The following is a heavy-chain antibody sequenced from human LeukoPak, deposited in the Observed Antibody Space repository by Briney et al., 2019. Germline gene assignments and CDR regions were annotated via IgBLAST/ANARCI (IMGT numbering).Heavy chain of an antibody. CDR3: ARRGVGGGSGTYSAFDI. D-gene: IGHD3-10*01. V-gene: IGHV1-69*05. J-gene: IGHJ3*02. CDR1: GGTFSSYA. Sequence: SVKVSCKASGGTFSSYAISWVRQAPGQGLEWMGGIIPIFGTANYAQKFQGRVTITTDESTSTAYMELSSLRSKDTAVYYCARRGVGGGSGTYSAFDIWGQGTMVTVSS. CDR2: IIPIFGTA.